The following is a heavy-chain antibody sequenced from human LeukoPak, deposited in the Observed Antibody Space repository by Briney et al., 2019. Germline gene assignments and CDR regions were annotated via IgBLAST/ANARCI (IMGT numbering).Heavy chain of an antibody. Sequence: GGSLRLSCAASGFTVSNNYMNWVRQAPGKGLEWVSVIYTGGTTYYADSVKGRFTISRDNSKNTLFLQMNSLRTDDTAVYYCARGPDSYGSGTYYHYFDYWGQGTLVTVSS. J-gene: IGHJ4*02. CDR2: IYTGGTT. CDR3: ARGPDSYGSGTYYHYFDY. V-gene: IGHV3-53*01. CDR1: GFTVSNNY. D-gene: IGHD3-10*01.